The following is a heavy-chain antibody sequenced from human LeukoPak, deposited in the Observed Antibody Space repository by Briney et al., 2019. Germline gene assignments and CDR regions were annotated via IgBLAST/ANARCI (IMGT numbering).Heavy chain of an antibody. CDR2: ISSSGSTI. V-gene: IGHV3-48*03. D-gene: IGHD2-15*01. CDR1: GFTFSSYE. J-gene: IGHJ4*02. Sequence: QAGGSLRLSCAASGFTFSSYEMNWVRQAPGKGLEWVSYISSSGSTIYYADSVKGRFTISRDNAKNSLYLQMNSLRAEDTAVYYCASATYSSRDYWGQGTLVTVSS. CDR3: ASATYSSRDY.